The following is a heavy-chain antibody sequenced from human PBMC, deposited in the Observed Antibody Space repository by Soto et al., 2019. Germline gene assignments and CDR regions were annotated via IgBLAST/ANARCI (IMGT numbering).Heavy chain of an antibody. Sequence: GASVKVSCKASGYTFTGYYMHWVRQPPGQGLEWMGWISAYNGNTNYAQKLQGRVTMTTDTFTSTAYMELRSLRSDDTAVYYCARVRVVAIPYYYYYGMDVWGQGTTVTVSS. D-gene: IGHD5-12*01. V-gene: IGHV1-18*04. CDR1: GYTFTGYY. CDR3: ARVRVVAIPYYYYYGMDV. CDR2: ISAYNGNT. J-gene: IGHJ6*02.